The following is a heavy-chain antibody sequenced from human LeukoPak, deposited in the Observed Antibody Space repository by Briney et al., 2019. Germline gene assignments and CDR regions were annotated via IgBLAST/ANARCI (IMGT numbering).Heavy chain of an antibody. CDR3: ARRMSIAAAGPNWFDP. J-gene: IGHJ5*02. CDR1: GYTFTSYY. Sequence: ASVKVSCKASGYTFTSYYMHWVRQAPGQGLEWMGIINPSGGSTSYAQKFQGRVTMTRDTSTSTAYMELSSLRSEDTAVYYCARRMSIAAAGPNWFDPWGQGTLVTVSS. CDR2: INPSGGST. D-gene: IGHD6-13*01. V-gene: IGHV1-46*01.